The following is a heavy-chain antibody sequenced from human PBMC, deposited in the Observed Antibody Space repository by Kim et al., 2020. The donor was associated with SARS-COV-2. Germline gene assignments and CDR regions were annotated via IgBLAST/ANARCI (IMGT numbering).Heavy chain of an antibody. D-gene: IGHD6-13*01. Sequence: GGSLRLSCAASGFTFGNYTMHWVRQAPGKGLEWVSGISSNSSSIGYADSVKGRFTISRDNAKNSLYLQMNRMRAEDTALYYCAKGLETGIAAAGADYWGQGTLVTVSS. CDR2: ISSNSSSI. J-gene: IGHJ4*02. CDR3: AKGLETGIAAAGADY. CDR1: GFTFGNYT. V-gene: IGHV3-9*01.